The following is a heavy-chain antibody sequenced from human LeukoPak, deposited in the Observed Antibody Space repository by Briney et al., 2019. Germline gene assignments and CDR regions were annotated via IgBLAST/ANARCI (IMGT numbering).Heavy chain of an antibody. CDR3: ARGVVTAMVNFDI. Sequence: KASETLSLTCAVYGGSFSGYYWSWIRQPPGKGLEWIGEVNHSGSTNYNPSLKSRVTISVDMSKNQFSLKLSSVTAADTAVYYCARGVVTAMVNFDIWGQGTMVTVSS. J-gene: IGHJ3*02. D-gene: IGHD5-18*01. V-gene: IGHV4-34*01. CDR1: GGSFSGYY. CDR2: VNHSGST.